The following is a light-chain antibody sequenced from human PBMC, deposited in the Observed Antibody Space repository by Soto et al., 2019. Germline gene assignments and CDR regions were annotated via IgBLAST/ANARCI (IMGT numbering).Light chain of an antibody. CDR1: SSNIGSSN. Sequence: QLVLTQPPSASGTPGQRVTISCSGSSSNIGSSNVNWYQQLPGTAPKLLIFDTTQRPSGVPDRFSGSKSGTSASLAISGLQSEDEAEYYCAAWDDGLNGPVFGGGTKLTVL. J-gene: IGLJ3*02. CDR3: AAWDDGLNGPV. CDR2: DTT. V-gene: IGLV1-44*01.